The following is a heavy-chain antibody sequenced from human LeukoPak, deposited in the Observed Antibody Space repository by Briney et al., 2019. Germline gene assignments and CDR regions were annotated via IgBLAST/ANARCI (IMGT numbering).Heavy chain of an antibody. CDR3: ARDRDYAFDY. J-gene: IGHJ4*02. V-gene: IGHV3-48*01. CDR1: GFTFSSYI. CDR2: IISSTSTI. D-gene: IGHD4-17*01. Sequence: GGSLRLSCAASGFTFSSYIMNWVRQAPGKGLEWVSYIISSTSTISYSDSVRGRFTISRDNAKNSLYLQMNSLRAEDTAVYYCARDRDYAFDYWGQGTLVTVSS.